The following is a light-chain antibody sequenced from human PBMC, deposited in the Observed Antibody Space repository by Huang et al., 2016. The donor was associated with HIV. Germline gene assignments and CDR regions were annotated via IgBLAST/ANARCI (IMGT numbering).Light chain of an antibody. CDR2: DAS. V-gene: IGKV1-NL1*01. J-gene: IGKJ2*01. CDR1: QDITDS. CDR3: QQYYNTRYT. Sequence: DIQMTQSPSSLSASGGDRVSITCRASQDITDSLAWYQQKPGEAPKLLLHDASRVKSGVPSRFSGSGSGTDFTLTISGLQPEDFATYYCQQYYNTRYTFGQGTKLEI.